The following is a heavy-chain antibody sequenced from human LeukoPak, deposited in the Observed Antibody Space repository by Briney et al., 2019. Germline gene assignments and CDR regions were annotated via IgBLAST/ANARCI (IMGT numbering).Heavy chain of an antibody. Sequence: PSETLSLTCTVSGGSISSYYWSWIRQPPGKGLEWIGYIYYSGSTNYNPSPKSRVTISVDTSKNQFSLKLSSVTAADTAVYYCARLPARKGVYFDYWGQGTLVTVSS. D-gene: IGHD6-6*01. CDR2: IYYSGST. J-gene: IGHJ4*02. V-gene: IGHV4-59*08. CDR3: ARLPARKGVYFDY. CDR1: GGSISSYY.